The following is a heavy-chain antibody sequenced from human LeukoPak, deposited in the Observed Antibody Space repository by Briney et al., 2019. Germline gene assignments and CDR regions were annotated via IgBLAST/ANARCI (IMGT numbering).Heavy chain of an antibody. CDR3: AREFVYYYDSSGPIDY. J-gene: IGHJ4*02. CDR2: ISAYNGKT. D-gene: IGHD3-22*01. V-gene: IGHV1-18*01. CDR1: XXTFTSYG. Sequence: VASVXXXXXXSXXTFTSYGXSWVRQAPGQGLEWMGWISAYNGKTNYAQKLQGRVTMPTDTSTSTAYMELRSLRSDDTAVYYCAREFVYYYDSSGPIDYWGQGTLVTVSS.